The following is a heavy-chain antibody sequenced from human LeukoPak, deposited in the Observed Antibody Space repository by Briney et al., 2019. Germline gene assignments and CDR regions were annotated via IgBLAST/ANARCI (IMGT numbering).Heavy chain of an antibody. CDR1: GGSISSYY. D-gene: IGHD3-9*01. Sequence: PSETLSLTCTVSGGSISSYYWSWIRQPAGKGLEWIGRIYTSGCTNYNPSLKSRVTMSVDTSKNQFSLKLSSVTAADTAVYYCARAGADLDYDILTGYYYYMDVWGKGTTVTVSS. V-gene: IGHV4-4*07. CDR2: IYTSGCT. CDR3: ARAGADLDYDILTGYYYYMDV. J-gene: IGHJ6*03.